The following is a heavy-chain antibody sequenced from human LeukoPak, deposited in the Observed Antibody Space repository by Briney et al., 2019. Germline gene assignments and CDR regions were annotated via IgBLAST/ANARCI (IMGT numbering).Heavy chain of an antibody. CDR3: ANENYYGSGSYADH. CDR2: IKQDGSEK. Sequence: GGSLRLSCAASGFTFSSYWMSWVRQAPGKGLEWVANIKQDGSEKYYVDSVKGRFTISRDNAKNSLYLQMNSLRAEATAVYYCANENYYGSGSYADHWGQGTLVTVSS. D-gene: IGHD3-10*01. V-gene: IGHV3-7*01. J-gene: IGHJ4*02. CDR1: GFTFSSYW.